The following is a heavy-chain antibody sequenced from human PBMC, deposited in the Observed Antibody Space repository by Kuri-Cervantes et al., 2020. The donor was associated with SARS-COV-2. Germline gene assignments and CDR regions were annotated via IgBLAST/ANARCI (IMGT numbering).Heavy chain of an antibody. V-gene: IGHV3-30-3*01. CDR3: ARANVRAILSYYYYYGMDV. CDR2: IPYDGSNK. J-gene: IGHJ6*02. D-gene: IGHD3-16*02. CDR1: GFTFSSYA. Sequence: GESLKISCAASGFTFSSYAMHWVRQAPGKGLEWVAVIPYDGSNKYYADSVKGRFTISRDNSKNTLYLQMNSLRAEDTAVYYCARANVRAILSYYYYYGMDVWGQGTTVTVSS.